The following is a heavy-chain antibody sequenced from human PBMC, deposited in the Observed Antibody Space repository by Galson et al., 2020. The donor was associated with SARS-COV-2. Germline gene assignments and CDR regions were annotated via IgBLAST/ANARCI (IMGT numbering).Heavy chain of an antibody. CDR3: AKLAEGRRSSEDH. V-gene: IGHV4-59*08. D-gene: IGHD1-26*01. Sequence: ETSETLSPTCTLVRASMSYLSCSWVRQPPGKGLEWIGYIYAMGHTNYNPSLKSRATISLDRPNNQSALKLNSVTAADSAVYFCAKLAEGRRSSEDHWGQGTLVTVSA. CDR1: RASMSYLS. J-gene: IGHJ4*02. CDR2: IYAMGHT.